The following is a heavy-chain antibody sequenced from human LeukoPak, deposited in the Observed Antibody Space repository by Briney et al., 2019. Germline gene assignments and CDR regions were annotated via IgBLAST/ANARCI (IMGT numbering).Heavy chain of an antibody. CDR2: IYYGGST. V-gene: IGHV4-39*07. J-gene: IGHJ3*02. CDR1: GVSISRSSYY. Sequence: SETLSLTCIVSGVSISRSSYYWGWIRQPPGKGPEWIGSIYYGGSTYYNPSLKSRVTISVDASKNQFSLKLSSVTAADTAVYYCAREADIAVDSSHAFDIWGQGTMVTVSS. CDR3: AREADIAVDSSHAFDI. D-gene: IGHD6-19*01.